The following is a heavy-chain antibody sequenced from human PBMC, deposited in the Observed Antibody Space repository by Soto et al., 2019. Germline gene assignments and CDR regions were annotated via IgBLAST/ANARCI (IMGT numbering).Heavy chain of an antibody. CDR3: ARDFPYYYDSSGPNWFDP. CDR1: GGSISSYY. V-gene: IGHV4-59*01. CDR2: IYYSGST. D-gene: IGHD3-22*01. J-gene: IGHJ5*02. Sequence: SETLSLTCPVSGGSISSYYWSWIRQPPGKGLEWIGYIYYSGSTNYNPSLKSRVTISVDTSKNQFSLKLSSVTAADTAVYYCARDFPYYYDSSGPNWFDPWGQGTLVTVSS.